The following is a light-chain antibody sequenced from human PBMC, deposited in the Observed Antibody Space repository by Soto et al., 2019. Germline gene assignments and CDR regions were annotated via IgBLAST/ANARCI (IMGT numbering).Light chain of an antibody. V-gene: IGKV1-5*03. CDR2: KAS. Sequence: DIQMTQSPSTLSASVGDRVTITCRASQSISSWLAWYQQKPGKAPKLLIYKASSLESGVPSRFSGSGSGTEFILTISILQPDDFATYFCQQYNSYPFTFGPGTKVDIK. J-gene: IGKJ3*01. CDR1: QSISSW. CDR3: QQYNSYPFT.